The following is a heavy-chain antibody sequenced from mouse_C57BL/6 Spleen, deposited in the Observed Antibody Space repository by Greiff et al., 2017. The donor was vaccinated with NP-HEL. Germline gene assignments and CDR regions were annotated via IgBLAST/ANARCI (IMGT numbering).Heavy chain of an antibody. CDR1: GFTFSSYA. CDR3: ARDRGTAYYFDY. Sequence: DVQLQESGGGLVKPGGSLKLSCAASGFTFSSYAMSWVRQTPEKRLEWVATISDGGSYTYYPDNVKGRFTISRDNAKNNLYLQMSHLKSEDTAMYYCARDRGTAYYFDYWGQGTTLTVSS. D-gene: IGHD1-2*01. V-gene: IGHV5-4*01. CDR2: ISDGGSYT. J-gene: IGHJ2*01.